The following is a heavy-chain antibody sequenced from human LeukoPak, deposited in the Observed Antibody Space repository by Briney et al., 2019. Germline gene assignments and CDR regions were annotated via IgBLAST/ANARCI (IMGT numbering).Heavy chain of an antibody. CDR3: EREIEKYYYGSGSLDY. Sequence: GGSLRLSCAASGFTFSSYEMNWVRQAPGKGLEWVSYISSSGSTIYYADSVKGRFTISRDNAKNSLYLQMNSLRAEDTAVYYCEREIEKYYYGSGSLDYWGQGTLVTVSS. CDR2: ISSSGSTI. D-gene: IGHD3-10*01. J-gene: IGHJ4*02. V-gene: IGHV3-48*03. CDR1: GFTFSSYE.